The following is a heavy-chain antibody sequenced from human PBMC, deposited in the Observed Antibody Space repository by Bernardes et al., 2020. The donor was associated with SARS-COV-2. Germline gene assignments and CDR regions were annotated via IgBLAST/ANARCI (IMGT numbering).Heavy chain of an antibody. Sequence: PTLVKPTETLTLTCTVSGFSLTNGEMGVSWVRQPPGKALEWLAQIFSNGEKSYSTSLNNRVTISKDISKSQVVLTLTNLGPVDTATYFCARVGNFHFWSGDKYLYHHGMDVWGQGTTVIVSS. J-gene: IGHJ6*02. V-gene: IGHV2-26*01. CDR1: GFSLTNGEMG. D-gene: IGHD3-3*02. CDR2: IFSNGEK. CDR3: ARVGNFHFWSGDKYLYHHGMDV.